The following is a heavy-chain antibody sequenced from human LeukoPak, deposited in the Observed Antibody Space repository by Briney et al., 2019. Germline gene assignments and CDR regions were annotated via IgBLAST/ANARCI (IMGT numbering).Heavy chain of an antibody. V-gene: IGHV3-48*04. Sequence: GGSLRLSCAASGFTFSSYSMNWVRQAPGKGLEWVSYISSSGSTIYYADSVKGRFTISRDNAKNSLYLQMNSLRAEDTAVYYCARGYDSSGDGFDYWGQGTLVTVSS. CDR2: ISSSGSTI. D-gene: IGHD6-19*01. CDR3: ARGYDSSGDGFDY. CDR1: GFTFSSYS. J-gene: IGHJ4*02.